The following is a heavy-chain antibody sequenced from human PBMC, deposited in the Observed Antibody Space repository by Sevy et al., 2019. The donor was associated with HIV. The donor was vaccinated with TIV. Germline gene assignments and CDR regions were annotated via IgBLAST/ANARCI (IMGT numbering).Heavy chain of an antibody. J-gene: IGHJ6*02. V-gene: IGHV1-2*06. CDR3: ARERITMVEGVFITTYYHYGMDV. CDR1: GYTFSNYY. D-gene: IGHD3-10*01. Sequence: ASVKVSCKASGYTFSNYYMDWVRQAPGQGLEWMGRINPNSGGTNYAQKSQGRVTMTRDTSIRTAYMELTRLRSDDTAVYYCARERITMVEGVFITTYYHYGMDVWGQGTTVTVSS. CDR2: INPNSGGT.